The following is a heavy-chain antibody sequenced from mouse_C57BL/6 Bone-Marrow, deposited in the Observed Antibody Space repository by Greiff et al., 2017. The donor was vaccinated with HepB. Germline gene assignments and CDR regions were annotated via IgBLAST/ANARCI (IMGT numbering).Heavy chain of an antibody. CDR2: ISYDGSN. CDR3: ARGYYGSSHPWFAY. Sequence: EVQLVESGPGLVKPSQSLSLTCSVTGYSITSGYYWNWIRQFPGNKLEWMGYISYDGSNNYNPSLKNRISITRDTSKNQFFLKLNSVTTEDTATYYCARGYYGSSHPWFAYWGQGTLVTVSA. J-gene: IGHJ3*01. CDR1: GYSITSGYY. D-gene: IGHD1-1*01. V-gene: IGHV3-6*01.